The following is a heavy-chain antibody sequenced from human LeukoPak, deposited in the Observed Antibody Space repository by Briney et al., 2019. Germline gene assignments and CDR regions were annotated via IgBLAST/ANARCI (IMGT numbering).Heavy chain of an antibody. D-gene: IGHD3-22*01. J-gene: IGHJ4*02. V-gene: IGHV4-39*01. Sequence: SETLSLTCTVSGGSINNSDYYWDWIRQPPGKGLEWIGSINYRGSTYYNPSLESRVTISVDTSKNQFSLRMSSVTAPDTAVYYCAKTRGRGQLHPGTSGYVNYWGQGTLVSVSS. CDR3: AKTRGRGQLHPGTSGYVNY. CDR1: GGSINNSDYY. CDR2: INYRGST.